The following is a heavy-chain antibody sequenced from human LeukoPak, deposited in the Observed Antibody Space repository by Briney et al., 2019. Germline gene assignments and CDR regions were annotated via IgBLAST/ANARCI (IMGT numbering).Heavy chain of an antibody. CDR1: GYTFTSYG. D-gene: IGHD2-21*01. Sequence: ASVKVSCKASGYTFTSYGISWVRQAPGQGLEWMGWISAYNGNTNYAQKLQGRVTMTTDTSTSTAYMELRSLRSDDTAVYYCARDRLAYCGGDCYARGYYYYYYMDVWGKGTTVTVSS. V-gene: IGHV1-18*01. CDR2: ISAYNGNT. CDR3: ARDRLAYCGGDCYARGYYYYYYMDV. J-gene: IGHJ6*03.